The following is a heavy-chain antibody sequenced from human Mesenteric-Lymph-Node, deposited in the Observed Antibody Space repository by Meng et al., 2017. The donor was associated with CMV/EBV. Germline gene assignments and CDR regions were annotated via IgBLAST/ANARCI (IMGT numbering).Heavy chain of an antibody. V-gene: IGHV3-30*02. CDR3: AKDARYCSSTSCYKGGWFDP. J-gene: IGHJ5*02. CDR1: GFTFSDYY. Sequence: GGSLRLSCVASGFTFSDYYMTWIRQAPGKGLEWVAFIRYDGSNKYYADSVKGRFTISRDNSKNTLYLQMNNLRAEDTAVYYCAKDARYCSSTSCYKGGWFDPWGQGTLVTVSS. CDR2: IRYDGSNK. D-gene: IGHD2-2*02.